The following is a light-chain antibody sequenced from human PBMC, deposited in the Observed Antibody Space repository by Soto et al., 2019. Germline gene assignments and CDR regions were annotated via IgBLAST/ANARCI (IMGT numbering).Light chain of an antibody. Sequence: EIVMTQSPATLSVSPGERATLSCRASQSVSSNLAWYQQKPGQAPRLLIYGASTRATGIPARFSGSGSGTEFTLTISSLQSEDFAVYSCQQYSNWPPWTLGQGTKVDI. V-gene: IGKV3-15*01. CDR1: QSVSSN. J-gene: IGKJ1*01. CDR2: GAS. CDR3: QQYSNWPPWT.